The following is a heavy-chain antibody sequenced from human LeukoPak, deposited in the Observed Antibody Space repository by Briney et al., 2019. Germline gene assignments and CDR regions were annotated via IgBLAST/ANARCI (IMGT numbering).Heavy chain of an antibody. D-gene: IGHD6-19*01. J-gene: IGHJ4*02. V-gene: IGHV4-4*07. CDR2: IYTSGST. Sequence: SETLSLTCTVSGGSISSFYWSWIRQPAGKGLEWIGRIYTSGSTNYNPSLKSRVTISVDTSKNQFSLKLSSVTAADTAVYYCASGGMAGRWPLNYWGRGTLVTVSS. CDR1: GGSISSFY. CDR3: ASGGMAGRWPLNY.